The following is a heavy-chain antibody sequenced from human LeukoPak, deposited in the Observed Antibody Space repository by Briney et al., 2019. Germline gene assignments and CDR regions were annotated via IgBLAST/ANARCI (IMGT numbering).Heavy chain of an antibody. CDR2: INSDGSST. CDR3: ARVKGEGAHFDY. CDR1: GFTFSSYW. V-gene: IGHV3-74*01. Sequence: GGSLRLSCAASGFTFSSYWMHWVRQAPGKGLVWVSRINSDGSSTSYADSVKGRFTIPRDNAKKSLYLQMHSLRAEDTAFYHCARVKGEGAHFDYWGQGTLVTVSS. D-gene: IGHD1-26*01. J-gene: IGHJ4*02.